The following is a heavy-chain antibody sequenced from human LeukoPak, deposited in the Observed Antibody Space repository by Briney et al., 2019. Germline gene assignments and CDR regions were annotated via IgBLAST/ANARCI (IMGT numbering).Heavy chain of an antibody. Sequence: GGSLRLSCVDSGFTFSKYEMNSVRQGPGKGLEWISYISSSGSTTYYADSVKGRFTISRDNAKNSLYLQMNSLRAEDTVLYYCAVYRGKSSRDFDLWGRGTLVTVSS. CDR2: ISSSGSTT. CDR1: GFTFSKYE. V-gene: IGHV3-48*03. CDR3: AVYRGKSSRDFDL. J-gene: IGHJ2*01. D-gene: IGHD1-14*01.